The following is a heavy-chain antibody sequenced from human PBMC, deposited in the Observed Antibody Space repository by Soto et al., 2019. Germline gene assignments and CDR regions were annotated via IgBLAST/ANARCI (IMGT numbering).Heavy chain of an antibody. D-gene: IGHD4-17*01. V-gene: IGHV4-31*11. CDR2: IYFDGTT. CDR3: ATRTTVTTFDY. J-gene: IGHJ5*01. Sequence: QVQLQESGPGLVKPSQTLSLTCDVSGASVSRAGSYWGWIRQRPGQGLEWIGYIYFDGTTYYNPSLKSRVIISADTSRNQFSLSLSFLTAADTAVYYCATRTTVTTFDYWGHGTLVTVSS. CDR1: GASVSRAGSY.